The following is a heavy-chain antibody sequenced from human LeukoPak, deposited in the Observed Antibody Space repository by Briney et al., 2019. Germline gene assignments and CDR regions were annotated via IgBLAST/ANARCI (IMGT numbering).Heavy chain of an antibody. D-gene: IGHD1-26*01. J-gene: IGHJ4*02. Sequence: PGGSLRLSCAASGFTFSSYAMSWVRQAPGKGLEWVSAISGSGISTYYADSVKGRFTISRDNSKNTLYLQMNSLRAEDAAVYYCAKDRFAVGANFFDYWGQGTLVTVSS. CDR2: ISGSGIST. CDR3: AKDRFAVGANFFDY. CDR1: GFTFSSYA. V-gene: IGHV3-23*01.